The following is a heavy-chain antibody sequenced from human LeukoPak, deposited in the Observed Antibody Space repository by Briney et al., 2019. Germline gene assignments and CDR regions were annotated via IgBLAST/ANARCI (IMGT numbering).Heavy chain of an antibody. J-gene: IGHJ4*02. CDR3: ARDFRYCSGGSCYRNFDY. CDR1: GFTFSSYG. Sequence: GGSLRLSCAASGFTFSSYGMHWVRQAPGKGLERVAVIWYDGSNKYYADSVKGRFTISRDNSKNTLYLQMNSLRVEDTAVYYCARDFRYCSGGSCYRNFDYWGQGTLVTVSS. V-gene: IGHV3-33*01. D-gene: IGHD2-15*01. CDR2: IWYDGSNK.